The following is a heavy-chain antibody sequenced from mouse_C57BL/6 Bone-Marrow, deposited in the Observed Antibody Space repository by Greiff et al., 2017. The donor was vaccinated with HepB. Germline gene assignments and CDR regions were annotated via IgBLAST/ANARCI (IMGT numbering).Heavy chain of an antibody. CDR2: IWWDDDK. CDR1: GFSLSTFGLG. J-gene: IGHJ2*01. Sequence: QVQLKESGPGILQPSQTLSLTCSFSGFSLSTFGLGVGWIRQPSGKGLEWLEHIWWDDDKYYNPALKSRLTISKDTSKNQVFLKIANVDTADTATYYCARIHYYGSSVPYYFDYWGQGTTLTVSS. CDR3: ARIHYYGSSVPYYFDY. V-gene: IGHV8-8*01. D-gene: IGHD1-1*01.